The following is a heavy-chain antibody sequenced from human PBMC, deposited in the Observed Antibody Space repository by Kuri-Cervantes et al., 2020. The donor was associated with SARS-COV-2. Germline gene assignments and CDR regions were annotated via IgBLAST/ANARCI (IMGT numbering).Heavy chain of an antibody. V-gene: IGHV3-7*01. CDR2: INEDGSEK. D-gene: IGHD1-1*01. Sequence: GESLKISCAGSEFTFSSYWMSWVRQAPGKGLEWVANINEDGSEKKYVDSVKGRFTISRDNAKNMLFLQMNSLRAEDTAVYYCVRDGDHWNFDYWGQGTLVTVSS. CDR1: EFTFSSYW. CDR3: VRDGDHWNFDY. J-gene: IGHJ4*02.